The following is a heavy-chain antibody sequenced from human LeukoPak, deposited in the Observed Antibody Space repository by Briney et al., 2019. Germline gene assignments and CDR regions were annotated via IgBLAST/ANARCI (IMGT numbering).Heavy chain of an antibody. J-gene: IGHJ5*02. CDR2: IYYSGST. V-gene: IGHV4-30-4*08. CDR3: ARVLRTVTLLFDP. CDR1: GGSISSGDYY. D-gene: IGHD4-11*01. Sequence: SETLSLXCTVSGGSISSGDYYWSWSRQPPGKGPEWIGYIYYSGSTYYNPSLKSRVTISVDTSKNQFSLKLSSVTAADTAVYYCARVLRTVTLLFDPWGQGTLVTVSS.